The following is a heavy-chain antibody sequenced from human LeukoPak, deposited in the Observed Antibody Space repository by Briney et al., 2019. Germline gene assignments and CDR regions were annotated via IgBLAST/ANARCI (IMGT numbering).Heavy chain of an antibody. CDR2: IYSGGST. Sequence: GGSLRLSCAASGFTVSSIYMSWVRQAPGKGLEWVSVIYSGGSTYYADSVKGRFTISRDNSKNTLYLQMNSLRADDTAVYYCVRDRGYSYGSTYFDYWGRGTLVTVSS. V-gene: IGHV3-66*01. CDR1: GFTVSSIY. J-gene: IGHJ4*02. D-gene: IGHD5-18*01. CDR3: VRDRGYSYGSTYFDY.